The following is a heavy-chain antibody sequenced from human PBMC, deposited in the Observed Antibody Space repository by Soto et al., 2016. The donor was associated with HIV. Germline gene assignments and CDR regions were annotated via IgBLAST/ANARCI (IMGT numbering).Heavy chain of an antibody. CDR3: ARDQKAVAGAGHYYYGMDV. Sequence: QLQLQESGPGLVKSSETLSLTCAVSDYSISNDYYWGWIRQTPGKGLEWIGYIYYSGSTYYNPSLKSRATISVDTSKNQFSLKLSSVTAADTAVYYCARDQKAVAGAGHYYYGMDVVGPRDHGHRLL. D-gene: IGHD6-19*01. CDR2: IYYSGST. CDR1: DYSISNDYY. J-gene: IGHJ6*02. V-gene: IGHV4-38-2*02.